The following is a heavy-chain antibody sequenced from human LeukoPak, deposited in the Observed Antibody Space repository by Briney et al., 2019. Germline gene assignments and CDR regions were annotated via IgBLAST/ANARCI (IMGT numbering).Heavy chain of an antibody. CDR1: GGSISSSSYY. CDR2: IYYSGST. CDR3: ARGLWGIAAAGSWYFDL. Sequence: SETLSLTCTVSGGSISSSSYYWGWIRQPPGKGLEWIGSIYYSGSTYYNPSLKSRVTISVDTSKNQFSLKLSSVTAADTAVYYCARGLWGIAAAGSWYFDLWGRGTLVTVSS. D-gene: IGHD6-13*01. V-gene: IGHV4-39*01. J-gene: IGHJ2*01.